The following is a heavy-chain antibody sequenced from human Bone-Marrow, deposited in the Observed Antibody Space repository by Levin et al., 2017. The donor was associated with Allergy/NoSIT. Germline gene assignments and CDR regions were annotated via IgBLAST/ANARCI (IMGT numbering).Heavy chain of an antibody. CDR2: VYYSGST. CDR3: ARVYSNNWYDNRGWFDL. J-gene: IGHJ2*01. V-gene: IGHV4-59*01. CDR1: DGSISTYY. Sequence: GSLRLSCTISDGSISTYYWSWIRQPPGKGLEWIGYVYYSGSTNYNPSLQSRVTISVDTSKNQFSLKLISVTAADTAVYYCARVYSNNWYDNRGWFDLWGRGTLVTVSS. D-gene: IGHD6-13*01.